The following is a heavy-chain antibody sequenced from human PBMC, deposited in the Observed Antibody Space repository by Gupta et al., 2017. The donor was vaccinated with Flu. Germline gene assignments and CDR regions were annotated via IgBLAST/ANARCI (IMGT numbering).Heavy chain of an antibody. CDR3: TRDRKIYFDASSTNFDS. Sequence: AMHWVRQAPGEGLEWVSGISWNGETSGYADSLQGRFHISRDNAKNFVYLEINSLSTEDTALYYCTRDRKIYFDASSTNFDSWGPGTMVTVSS. J-gene: IGHJ4*02. CDR1: A. CDR2: ISWNGETS. V-gene: IGHV3-9*01. D-gene: IGHD6-6*01.